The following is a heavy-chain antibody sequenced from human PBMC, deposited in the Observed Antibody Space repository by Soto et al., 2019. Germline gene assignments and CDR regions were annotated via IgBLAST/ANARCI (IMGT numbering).Heavy chain of an antibody. CDR2: INAGNGNT. V-gene: IGHV1-3*01. J-gene: IGHJ6*02. CDR1: GYTFTSYA. D-gene: IGHD6-13*01. Sequence: GASVKVSCKASGYTFTSYAMHWVRQAPGQRLEWMGWINAGNGNTKYSQKFQGRVTITRDTSASTAYMELSSLRSEDTAVYYCARAPQQLVTYYYYGMDVWGQGTTVTGSS. CDR3: ARAPQQLVTYYYYGMDV.